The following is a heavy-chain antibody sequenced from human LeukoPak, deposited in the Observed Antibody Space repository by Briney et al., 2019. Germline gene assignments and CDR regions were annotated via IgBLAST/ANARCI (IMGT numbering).Heavy chain of an antibody. J-gene: IGHJ4*02. CDR1: GFTFSNYG. CDR2: ISASGGTT. Sequence: GGSLRLSCAASGFTFSNYGMSWVRQAPGKGLEWVSLISASGGTTYYADSAKGRFTISRDNAKNSLSLQMNSLRVEDTAIYYCATKVAGTSHFSDWGQGTLVTVSS. D-gene: IGHD6-19*01. CDR3: ATKVAGTSHFSD. V-gene: IGHV3-23*01.